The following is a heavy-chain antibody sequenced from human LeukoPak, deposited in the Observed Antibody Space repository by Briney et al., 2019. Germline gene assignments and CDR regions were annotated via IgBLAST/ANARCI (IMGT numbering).Heavy chain of an antibody. CDR3: ARDLLGSGSGSYFMGGFDY. CDR1: GFTFSSYW. CDR2: IKQDGSEK. V-gene: IGHV3-7*04. D-gene: IGHD3-10*01. Sequence: GGSLRLSCAASGFTFSSYWMSWVRQAPGKGLEWVANIKQDGSEKYYVDSVKGRFTISRDNAKNSLYLQMNSLRAEDTAVYYCARDLLGSGSGSYFMGGFDYWGQGTLVTVSS. J-gene: IGHJ4*02.